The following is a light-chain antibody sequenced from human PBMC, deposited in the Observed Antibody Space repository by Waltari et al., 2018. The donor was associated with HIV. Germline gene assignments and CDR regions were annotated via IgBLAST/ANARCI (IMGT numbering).Light chain of an antibody. CDR3: QQSYTTPIT. Sequence: DTQMTQSPSSISASVGDTVTITCRAAQSISTHLNWYQQKPGQAPKLLIYGASTLQSGVPLRFSSSGSGTKFTLTITSLQPEDFATYYCQQSYTTPITFGPGTRLEI. CDR1: QSISTH. V-gene: IGKV1-39*01. CDR2: GAS. J-gene: IGKJ5*01.